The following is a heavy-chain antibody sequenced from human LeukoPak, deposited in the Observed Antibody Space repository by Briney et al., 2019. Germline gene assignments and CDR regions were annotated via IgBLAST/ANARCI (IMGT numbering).Heavy chain of an antibody. CDR3: ASARTGDSFYDY. CDR2: IKQDGSEK. V-gene: IGHV3-7*01. Sequence: GESLRLSCAASGFTFSRYWMSWVRQAPGKGLEWVANIKQDGSEKYYVDSVKGRFTISRDNTKNSLYLQMNSLRAEDTAVYYCASARTGDSFYDYWGQGTLVTVSS. D-gene: IGHD7-27*01. J-gene: IGHJ4*02. CDR1: GFTFSRYW.